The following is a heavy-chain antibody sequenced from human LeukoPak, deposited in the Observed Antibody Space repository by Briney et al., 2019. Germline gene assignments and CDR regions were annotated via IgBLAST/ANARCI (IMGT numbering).Heavy chain of an antibody. J-gene: IGHJ4*02. D-gene: IGHD4-17*01. V-gene: IGHV3-30*18. CDR2: ISYDGSNK. CDR3: AKENPVTTPLDY. Sequence: GRSLRLSCAASGFTFSSYGMHWVRQAPGKGLEWVAVISYDGSNKYYADSVKGRFTISRDNSKNTLYLQMNSLRAEDTAAYYCAKENPVTTPLDYWGQGTLVTVSS. CDR1: GFTFSSYG.